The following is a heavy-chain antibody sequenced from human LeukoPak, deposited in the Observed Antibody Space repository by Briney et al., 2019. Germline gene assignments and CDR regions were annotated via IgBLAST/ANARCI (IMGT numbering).Heavy chain of an antibody. Sequence: GASVNVSCKASGYTFTGYYMHWVRQAPGQGLEWMGWINPNSGDTHYAQKFQGRVTMTRDTSISTAYMELSRLTSDDTAVYYCARISRGDLGVSGLSDYWGQGTLVTVSS. CDR1: GYTFTGYY. CDR2: INPNSGDT. J-gene: IGHJ4*02. D-gene: IGHD3-16*01. CDR3: ARISRGDLGVSGLSDY. V-gene: IGHV1-2*02.